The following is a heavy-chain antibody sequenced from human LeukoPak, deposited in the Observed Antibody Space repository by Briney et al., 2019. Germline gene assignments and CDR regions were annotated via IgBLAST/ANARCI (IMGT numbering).Heavy chain of an antibody. J-gene: IGHJ6*03. D-gene: IGHD3-10*01. CDR1: GGSISSSNW. V-gene: IGHV4-4*02. CDR3: ARKVLWFGELGFGIRVYYYYYMDV. CDR2: IYHSGST. Sequence: PSETLSLTCAVSGGSISSSNWWSWVRQPPGKGLEWIGEIYHSGSTNYNPSLKSRVTISVDKSKNQFSLKLSSVTAADTAVYYCARKVLWFGELGFGIRVYYYYYMDVWGKGTTVTISS.